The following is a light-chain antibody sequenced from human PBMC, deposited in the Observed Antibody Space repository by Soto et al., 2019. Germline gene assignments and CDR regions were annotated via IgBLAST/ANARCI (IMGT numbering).Light chain of an antibody. Sequence: QSVLTQPASVYGGPGQRVSSSCTCSGMNIVAGYGVDWYQQGPGRAAKLLIVGNTIRPSGVPDRFSASTSGTSASLAITGLQPEDEGDYYRQSSDSTLSARNVFGTGRKVTGL. CDR3: QSSDSTLSARNV. CDR2: GNT. V-gene: IGLV1-40*01. J-gene: IGLJ1*01. CDR1: GMNIVAGYG.